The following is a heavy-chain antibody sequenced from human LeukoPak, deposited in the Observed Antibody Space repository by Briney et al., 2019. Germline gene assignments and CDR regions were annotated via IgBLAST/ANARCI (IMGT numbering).Heavy chain of an antibody. CDR1: GFTFSNAW. V-gene: IGHV3-23*01. Sequence: PGGSLRLSCAASGFTFSNAWMSWVRQAPGKGLEWVSAISGSGGSTYYADSVKGRFTISRDNSKNTLYLQMNSLRAEDTAVYYCAKDSYYDSSDDYWGQGTLVTVSS. CDR3: AKDSYYDSSDDY. D-gene: IGHD3-22*01. J-gene: IGHJ4*02. CDR2: ISGSGGST.